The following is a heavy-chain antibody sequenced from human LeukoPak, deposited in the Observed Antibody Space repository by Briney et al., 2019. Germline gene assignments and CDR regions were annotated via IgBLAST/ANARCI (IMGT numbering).Heavy chain of an antibody. J-gene: IGHJ4*02. D-gene: IGHD6-25*01. Sequence: GGSLRLSCTASGFTFSDHWMHWVRQAPGKGLVWVSRINSDGRTTTYADSVKGRFTISRDNSKNTLYLQMNNLRVEDTAVYYCAWSAAPLRGDGKCDYWGQGTLVTVSS. CDR2: INSDGRTT. V-gene: IGHV3-74*01. CDR1: GFTFSDHW. CDR3: AWSAAPLRGDGKCDY.